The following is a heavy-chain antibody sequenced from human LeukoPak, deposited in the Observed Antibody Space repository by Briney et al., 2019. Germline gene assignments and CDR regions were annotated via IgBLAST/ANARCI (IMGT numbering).Heavy chain of an antibody. CDR2: ITSYSDDT. D-gene: IGHD5-18*01. Sequence: GGSLRLSCAASEFTFISYVMAWVRQAPGRGLEWVSAITSYSDDTYYADSVKDRFIISRDNSENTLYLQMNSLRAEDTAVYYCAKGSGYSTPYYFDHWGQGTLVTVSS. CDR1: EFTFISYV. J-gene: IGHJ4*02. V-gene: IGHV3-23*01. CDR3: AKGSGYSTPYYFDH.